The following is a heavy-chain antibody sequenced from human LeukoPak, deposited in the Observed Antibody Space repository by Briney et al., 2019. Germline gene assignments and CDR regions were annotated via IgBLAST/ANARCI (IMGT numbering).Heavy chain of an antibody. CDR2: ISTSSNYI. J-gene: IGHJ4*02. V-gene: IGHV3-21*01. CDR1: GFKFSSYT. Sequence: GGSLRLSCAASGFKFSSYTMYWVRQASGKGLEWVSSISTSSNYIYYADSVKGRFTISRDNAKNSLYLQMNSLRAEDTAVYYCARRSVGGTYPDYWGQGTLVTVSS. CDR3: ARRSVGGTYPDY. D-gene: IGHD1-14*01.